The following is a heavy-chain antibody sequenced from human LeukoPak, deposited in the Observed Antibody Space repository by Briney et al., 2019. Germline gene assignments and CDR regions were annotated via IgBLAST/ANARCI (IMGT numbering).Heavy chain of an antibody. V-gene: IGHV1-46*01. J-gene: IGHJ4*02. CDR3: ARSITRITIFGVVSPCGY. Sequence: ASVKVSCKASGYTFTSYYMHWVRQAPGQGLEWMGIINPSGGSTSYAQKFQGRVTMTRDTSTGTVYMELSSLRSEDTAVYYCARSITRITIFGVVSPCGYWGQGTLVTVSS. CDR2: INPSGGST. D-gene: IGHD3-3*01. CDR1: GYTFTSYY.